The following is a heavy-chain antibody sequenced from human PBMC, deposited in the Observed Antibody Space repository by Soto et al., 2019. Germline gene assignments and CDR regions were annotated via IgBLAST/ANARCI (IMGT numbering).Heavy chain of an antibody. V-gene: IGHV4-59*12. Sequence: SETLSLTCTVSGGSISSYYWSWIRQPPGKGLVWIGYIYYSGSTNYNPSLKSRVTISVDTSKNQVSLKLSSVTAADTAVYYCARDRRLITMVRGVSLWFDPWGQGTLVT. CDR2: IYYSGST. D-gene: IGHD3-10*01. J-gene: IGHJ5*02. CDR1: GGSISSYY. CDR3: ARDRRLITMVRGVSLWFDP.